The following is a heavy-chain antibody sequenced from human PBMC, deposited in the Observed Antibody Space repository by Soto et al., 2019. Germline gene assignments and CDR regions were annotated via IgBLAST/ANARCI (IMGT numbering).Heavy chain of an antibody. CDR2: IYYSGST. CDR3: ARQSIAAAGMAAFDI. D-gene: IGHD6-13*01. J-gene: IGHJ3*02. CDR1: GGSISSYY. Sequence: SETLSLTCTFSGGSISSYYWSWIRQPPGKGLEWIGYIYYSGSTNYNPSLKSRVTISVDTSKNQFSLKLSSVTAADTAVYYCARQSIAAAGMAAFDIWGQGTMVTVSS. V-gene: IGHV4-59*08.